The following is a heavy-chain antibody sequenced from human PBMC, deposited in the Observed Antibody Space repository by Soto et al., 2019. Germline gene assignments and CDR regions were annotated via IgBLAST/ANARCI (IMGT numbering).Heavy chain of an antibody. Sequence: SETLSLTCTVSGGSISSYYWSWIRQPPGKGLEWIGYIYYGGSTNYNPSLKSRVTISVDTSKNQFSLKLSSVTAADTAVYYCARPHGGSSGWDNWFDPWGQGTLVTVSS. CDR2: IYYGGST. V-gene: IGHV4-59*01. J-gene: IGHJ5*02. CDR3: ARPHGGSSGWDNWFDP. CDR1: GGSISSYY. D-gene: IGHD6-25*01.